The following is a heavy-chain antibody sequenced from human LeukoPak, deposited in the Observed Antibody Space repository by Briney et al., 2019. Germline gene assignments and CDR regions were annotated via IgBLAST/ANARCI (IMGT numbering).Heavy chain of an antibody. Sequence: GGSLRLSCAASGFTFSSYWMSWVRQAPGKGLEWVANIKQDGSEKYYVDSVKGRFTISRDDFKSTVFLQMDSLRPEDTAVYYCARCTIGDGSGWCTWFAPWGQGTLVTVSS. J-gene: IGHJ5*02. CDR3: ARCTIGDGSGWCTWFAP. CDR1: GFTFSSYW. D-gene: IGHD6-19*01. CDR2: IKQDGSEK. V-gene: IGHV3-7*03.